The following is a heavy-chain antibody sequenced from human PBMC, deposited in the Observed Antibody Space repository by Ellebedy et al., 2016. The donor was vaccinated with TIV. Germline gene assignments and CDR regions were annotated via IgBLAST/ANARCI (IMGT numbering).Heavy chain of an antibody. D-gene: IGHD2-2*01. Sequence: GESLKISXKGSGYSFTSYWIGWVRQMPGKGLEWMGIIYPGDSDTRYSPSFQGQVTISADKSISTAYLQWSSLKASDTAMYYCARRRYCSSTSCLNYFGYWGQGTLVTVSS. CDR1: GYSFTSYW. CDR2: IYPGDSDT. CDR3: ARRRYCSSTSCLNYFGY. V-gene: IGHV5-51*01. J-gene: IGHJ4*02.